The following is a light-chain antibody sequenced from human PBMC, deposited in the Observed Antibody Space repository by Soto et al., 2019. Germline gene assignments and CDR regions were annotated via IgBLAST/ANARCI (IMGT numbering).Light chain of an antibody. CDR3: QQYSSTFWT. CDR1: QSISSSY. CDR2: GAS. J-gene: IGKJ1*01. Sequence: EIVLTQSPGTLSLSPGERNTLSCRASQSISSSYLAWYQQKPGQAPRLLVYGASSRATGIPDRFSGSGSGTDFTLTISSLEPEDVAMYYCQQYSSTFWTLGQGTKVEIK. V-gene: IGKV3-20*01.